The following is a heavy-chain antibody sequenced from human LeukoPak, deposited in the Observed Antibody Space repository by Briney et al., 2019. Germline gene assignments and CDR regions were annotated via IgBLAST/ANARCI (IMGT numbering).Heavy chain of an antibody. CDR2: IYHSGST. CDR1: GYSISSGYY. Sequence: SETLSLTCTVSGYSISSGYYWGWIRQPPGKGLEWIGSIYHSGSTYYNPSLKSRVTISVDTSKNQFSLKLSSVTAADTAVYYCASRDPRVWYDRSFDYWGRGTLVTVSS. V-gene: IGHV4-38-2*02. CDR3: ASRDPRVWYDRSFDY. J-gene: IGHJ4*02. D-gene: IGHD3-22*01.